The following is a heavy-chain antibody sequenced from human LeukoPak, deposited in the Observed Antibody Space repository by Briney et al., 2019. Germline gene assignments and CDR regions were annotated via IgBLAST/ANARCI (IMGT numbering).Heavy chain of an antibody. V-gene: IGHV3-23*01. D-gene: IGHD2-21*02. CDR2: ISANGRNT. CDR3: ARYIRTLEDSDCDGWFDP. J-gene: IGHJ5*02. Sequence: PGGSLRLSCTVSGFTSGDYGMGWVRQAPGKGQERVSSISANGRNTYYADSVKGRFTMSRDSSNIMVYHQMNSLTAEDTAVYYWARYIRTLEDSDCDGWFDPWGQGTLVTVSS. CDR1: GFTSGDYG.